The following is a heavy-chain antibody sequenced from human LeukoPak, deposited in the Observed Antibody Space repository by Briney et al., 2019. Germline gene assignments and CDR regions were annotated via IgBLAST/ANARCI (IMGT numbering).Heavy chain of an antibody. CDR3: ARAGYCSGGSCYDAFDI. CDR2: IYYSGST. J-gene: IGHJ3*02. V-gene: IGHV4-31*03. CDR1: GGSISSGGYY. D-gene: IGHD2-15*01. Sequence: PSQTLSLTCTVSGGSISSGGYYWSWNRQHPGKGLEWIGYIYYSGSTYYNPSLKSRVTISVDTSKNQFSLKLSSVTAADTAVYYCARAGYCSGGSCYDAFDIWGQGTMVTVSS.